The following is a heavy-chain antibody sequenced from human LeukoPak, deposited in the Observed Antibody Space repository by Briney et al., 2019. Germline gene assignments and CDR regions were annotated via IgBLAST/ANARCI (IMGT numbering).Heavy chain of an antibody. Sequence: GGSLRLSCAASGFAFKTYAMSWVRQAPGKGLEWVSDISASGGSTYYADSVKGRFTISRDNSKNTLYLQMNSLRAEDTAVYYCAKDRTTVVTKYNFDYWGQGTPVTVSS. J-gene: IGHJ4*02. CDR2: ISASGGST. CDR3: AKDRTTVVTKYNFDY. V-gene: IGHV3-23*01. D-gene: IGHD4-23*01. CDR1: GFAFKTYA.